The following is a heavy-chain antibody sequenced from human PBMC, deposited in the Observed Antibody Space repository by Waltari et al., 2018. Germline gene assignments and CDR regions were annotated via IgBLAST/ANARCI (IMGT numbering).Heavy chain of an antibody. CDR1: GYTFTTYY. J-gene: IGHJ4*02. V-gene: IGHV1-46*01. Sequence: QVQLVQSGAEVKKPGASVKVSCKASGYTFTTYYVNWVRQAPGQGREWMGIIKPSGDTTSYAQKLQGRVTMTRDTSTGTVYMELSSLRSEDTAVYYCQAELGYCVDTSCSAYYSEFWGQGTLVTVSS. CDR2: IKPSGDTT. D-gene: IGHD2-15*01. CDR3: QAELGYCVDTSCSAYYSEF.